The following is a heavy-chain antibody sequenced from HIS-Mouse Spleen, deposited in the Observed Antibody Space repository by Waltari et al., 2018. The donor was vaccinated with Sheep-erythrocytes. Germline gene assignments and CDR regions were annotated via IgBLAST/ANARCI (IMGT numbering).Heavy chain of an antibody. J-gene: IGHJ4*02. V-gene: IGHV4-39*01. CDR2: IYYSGST. CDR3: ARHKDTAMVHFDY. D-gene: IGHD5-18*01. Sequence: QLQLQESGPGLVKPSETLSLTCTVSGGSISSSSYYWGWIRQPPGKGLGWIGSIYYSGSTYYNPSLKSRVTISVDTSKNQFSLKLSSVTAADTAVYYSARHKDTAMVHFDYWGQGTLVTVSS. CDR1: GGSISSSSYY.